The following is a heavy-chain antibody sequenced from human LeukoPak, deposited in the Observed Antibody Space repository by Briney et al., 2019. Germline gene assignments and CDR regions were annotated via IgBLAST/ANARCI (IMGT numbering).Heavy chain of an antibody. J-gene: IGHJ3*02. CDR1: GFTVSSNY. V-gene: IGHV3-53*01. Sequence: KSGGSLRLSCAASGFTVSSNYMSWVRQAPGKGLEWVSVIYSGGSTYYADSVKGRFTISRDNSKNTLYLQMNSLRAEDTAVYYCARVSPHAFDIWGQGTMVTVSS. CDR2: IYSGGST. CDR3: ARVSPHAFDI.